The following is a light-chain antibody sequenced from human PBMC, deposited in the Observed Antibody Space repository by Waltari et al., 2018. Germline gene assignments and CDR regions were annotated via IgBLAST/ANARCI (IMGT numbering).Light chain of an antibody. CDR2: KAS. Sequence: DIQMTQSPSTLSASAVSRVTLTCRASQSISSRLARYQQKPGKAPKLLIYKASTLGRGIPSRFSGSGSGTEFTLTISSLQPDDFATYYCQQYNTNSPWTFGQGTKVEIK. V-gene: IGKV1-5*03. J-gene: IGKJ1*01. CDR1: QSISSR. CDR3: QQYNTNSPWT.